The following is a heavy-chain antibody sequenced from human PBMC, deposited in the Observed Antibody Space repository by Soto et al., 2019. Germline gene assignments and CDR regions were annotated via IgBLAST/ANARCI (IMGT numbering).Heavy chain of an antibody. D-gene: IGHD4-4*01. CDR3: AKDLAPTVTTFNGFDL. CDR1: GLTFSSFG. Sequence: EVLLLESGGGLVQPGGSLRLSCVASGLTFSSFGMSWVRQAPGRGLEWVSSISGSGEKTYYGDSVKGRFTISRDNSKDTLYLPMNSPRAEDAAIYPCAKDLAPTVTTFNGFDLWGQGTLVTVSS. J-gene: IGHJ5*02. CDR2: ISGSGEKT. V-gene: IGHV3-23*02.